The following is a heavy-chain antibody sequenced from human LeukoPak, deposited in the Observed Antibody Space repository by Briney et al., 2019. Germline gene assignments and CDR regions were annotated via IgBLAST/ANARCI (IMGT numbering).Heavy chain of an antibody. CDR3: TRDQGRRDGWYYYNYMDV. D-gene: IGHD5-24*01. Sequence: PGGSLRLSCVASGFTFETYHMNWVRQAPGKGLEWVTFIRSKAYGGTTEYAASVKGRFTISRDDSKSIAYLQMNSLKTEDTAVYFCTRDQGRRDGWYYYNYMDVWGKGTTVTVSS. J-gene: IGHJ6*03. V-gene: IGHV3-49*02. CDR2: IRSKAYGGTT. CDR1: GFTFETYH.